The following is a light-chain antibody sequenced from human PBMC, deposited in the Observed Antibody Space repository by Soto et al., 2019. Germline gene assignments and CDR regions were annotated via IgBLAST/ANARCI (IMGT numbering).Light chain of an antibody. CDR1: ELAKQH. CDR3: QSADSRGSWV. J-gene: IGLJ3*02. V-gene: IGLV3-25*02. CDR2: RDT. Sequence: SYELTQPSSVSVSPGQTARITCSGDELAKQHAHWYQQKPGQAPVRLIYRDTERPSGIPERFSGTSSGTTVTLTISGAQAEDEADYYCQSADSRGSWVFSGGTKLTVL.